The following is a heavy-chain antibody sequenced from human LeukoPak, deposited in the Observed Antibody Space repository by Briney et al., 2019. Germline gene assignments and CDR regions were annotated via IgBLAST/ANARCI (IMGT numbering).Heavy chain of an antibody. CDR2: IYSGGST. CDR1: GFTFSDYY. Sequence: PGGSLRLSCAASGFTFSDYYMSWIRQAPGKGLEWVSVIYSGGSTYYADSVKGRFTISRDNSKNTLYLQMNSLRAEDTAVYYCARDRITFGGVIAQDYWGQGTLVTVSS. J-gene: IGHJ4*02. CDR3: ARDRITFGGVIAQDY. V-gene: IGHV3-53*01. D-gene: IGHD3-16*02.